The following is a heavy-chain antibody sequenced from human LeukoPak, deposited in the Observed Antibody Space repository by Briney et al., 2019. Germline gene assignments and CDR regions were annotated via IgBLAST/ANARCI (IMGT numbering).Heavy chain of an antibody. CDR3: ARGSVVAANFDF. V-gene: IGHV3-11*01. CDR2: ITISGSST. D-gene: IGHD2-15*01. J-gene: IGHJ4*02. Sequence: GGSLRLSCAACGFTFSDYYMSWIRQAPGKGLEWVSSITISGSSTYNADSVKGRFTISRDSAKNSLYLQMNSLRAEDTAVYYCARGSVVAANFDFWGQGTLVTVSS. CDR1: GFTFSDYY.